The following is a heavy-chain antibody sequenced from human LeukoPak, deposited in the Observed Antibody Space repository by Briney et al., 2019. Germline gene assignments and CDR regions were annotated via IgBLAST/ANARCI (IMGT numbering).Heavy chain of an antibody. CDR2: IYYSGSS. Sequence: SEALSLTCTVSGGSISSYYWSWIRQPPGKGLEWIGYIYYSGSSNYNPSLKSRVTISVDTSKNQISLMLASVTAADTAVYYCARSGITIFGVVIIPAYDIWGQGTMVTVSS. CDR1: GGSISSYY. J-gene: IGHJ3*02. D-gene: IGHD3-3*01. CDR3: ARSGITIFGVVIIPAYDI. V-gene: IGHV4-59*08.